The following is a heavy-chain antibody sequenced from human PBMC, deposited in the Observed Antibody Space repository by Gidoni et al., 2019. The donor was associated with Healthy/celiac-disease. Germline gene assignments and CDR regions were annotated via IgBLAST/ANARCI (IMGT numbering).Heavy chain of an antibody. CDR3: AKDRYYYYDSSNIETGAFDI. D-gene: IGHD3-22*01. Sequence: GRFTISRDNSKNTLYLQMNSLRAEDTAVYYCAKDRYYYYDSSNIETGAFDIWGQGTMVTVSS. J-gene: IGHJ3*02. V-gene: IGHV3-23*01.